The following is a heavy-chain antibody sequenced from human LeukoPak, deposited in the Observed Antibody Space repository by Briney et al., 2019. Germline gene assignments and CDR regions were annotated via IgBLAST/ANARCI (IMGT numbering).Heavy chain of an antibody. CDR2: INPSGGST. V-gene: IGHV1-46*01. J-gene: IGHJ4*02. Sequence: GASVTVSFKASGYTFTIYYMHWVRQAPGQGREWMGVINPSGGSTSYAQKFQGRVTITRDMSTSTVYMELSSLRSEDTAVYYCARDQERWQLRHPGAYWGQGTLVTVSS. CDR3: ARDQERWQLRHPGAY. D-gene: IGHD5-24*01. CDR1: GYTFTIYY.